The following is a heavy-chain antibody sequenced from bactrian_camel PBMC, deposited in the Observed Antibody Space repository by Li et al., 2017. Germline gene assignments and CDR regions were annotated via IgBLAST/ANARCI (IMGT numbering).Heavy chain of an antibody. Sequence: VQLVESGGGSVQAGGSLRLSCAASGFEFNRFDMRWVRQAPGKGLEWISGISSGGMTYYADSVKGRFTISQDNAKNTAYLQMNSLKPEDTAMYYCALAPSCASRWPASRFFLYWGQGTQVTVS. CDR3: ALAPSCASRWPASRFFLY. CDR2: ISSGGMT. V-gene: IGHV3S10*01. J-gene: IGHJ4*01. D-gene: IGHD6*01. CDR1: GFEFNRFD.